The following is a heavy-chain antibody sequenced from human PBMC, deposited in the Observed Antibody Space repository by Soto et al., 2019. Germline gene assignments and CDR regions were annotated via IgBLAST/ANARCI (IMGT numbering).Heavy chain of an antibody. Sequence: QLQLQESGPGLVKPSETLSLTCTVSGGSISSSSYYWGWIRQPPGKGLEWIGSIYYSGGTYYNPSLKSRVTISVDTSKNQFSLKLSSVTAADTAVYYCARQFSSSWYKYYYGMDVWGQGTTVTVSS. CDR2: IYYSGGT. V-gene: IGHV4-39*01. CDR1: GGSISSSSYY. J-gene: IGHJ6*02. D-gene: IGHD6-13*01. CDR3: ARQFSSSWYKYYYGMDV.